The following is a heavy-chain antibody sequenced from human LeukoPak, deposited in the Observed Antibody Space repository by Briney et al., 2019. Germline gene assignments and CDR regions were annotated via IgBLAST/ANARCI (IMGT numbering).Heavy chain of an antibody. CDR1: GFTFSDYY. Sequence: EGSLRLSCAASGFTFSDYYMSWIRQAPGKGLEWVSYISSSSSYTNYADSVKGRFTISRDNAKNSLYLQMNSLRAEDTAVYYCARDLSGYYGSGTETPYYYGMDVWGQGTTVTVSS. J-gene: IGHJ6*02. V-gene: IGHV3-11*05. D-gene: IGHD3-10*01. CDR2: ISSSSSYT. CDR3: ARDLSGYYGSGTETPYYYGMDV.